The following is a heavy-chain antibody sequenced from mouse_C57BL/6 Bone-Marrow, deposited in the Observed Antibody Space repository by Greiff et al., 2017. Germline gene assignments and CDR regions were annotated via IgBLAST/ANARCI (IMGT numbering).Heavy chain of an antibody. CDR1: GFTFSDYG. D-gene: IGHD2-2*01. J-gene: IGHJ3*01. Sequence: VQVVESGGGLVKPGGSLKLSCAASGFTFSDYGMHWVRQAPEKGLEWVAYISSGSSTIYYADTVKGRFPISRDNAKNTLFLQMTSLRSEDTAMYYCAGGGWLRRKRALCAYWGQGTLVTVSA. V-gene: IGHV5-17*01. CDR2: ISSGSSTI. CDR3: AGGGWLRRKRALCAY.